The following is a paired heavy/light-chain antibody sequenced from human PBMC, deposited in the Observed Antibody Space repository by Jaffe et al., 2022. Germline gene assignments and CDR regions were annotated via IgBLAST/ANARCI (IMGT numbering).Heavy chain of an antibody. J-gene: IGHJ5*02. V-gene: IGHV3-23*01. CDR2: ISGGDGFT. CDR1: GFTFNNYA. D-gene: IGHD2-21*01. CDR3: AKAAVGSDCNRVDCSRVLLDP. Sequence: EVQLLESGGGLVQPGGSLRLSCAASGFTFNNYAMIWVRQVPGKGLEWVSSISGGDGFTYYADSVKGRFTISRDNSKNTLYLQMNSLRGDDTAMYYCAKAAVGSDCNRVDCSRVLLDPWGQGTLVTVSS.
Light chain of an antibody. V-gene: IGKV3-20*01. CDR3: QQYDSSPLT. CDR2: GAS. Sequence: EIVLTQSPGTLSLSPGERVTLSCRASQSVSSNYLAWYQQKPGQAPRLLIYGASRRAPGIPDRFSGSGSGTEFTLTINRLEPEDFAVYHCQQYDSSPLTFGGGTKVEIK. CDR1: QSVSSNY. J-gene: IGKJ4*01.